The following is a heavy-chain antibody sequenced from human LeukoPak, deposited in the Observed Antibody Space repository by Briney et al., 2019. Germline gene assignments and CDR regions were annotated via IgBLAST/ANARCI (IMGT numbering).Heavy chain of an antibody. V-gene: IGHV3-7*01. CDR2: IKQDGSEK. J-gene: IGHJ4*02. D-gene: IGHD3-22*01. Sequence: PGGSLRLSCAASGFTFSSYWMSWVRQAPGKGLEWVANIKQDGSEKYYVDSVKGRFTISRDNAKNSLYLQMNSLRAEDTAVYYCARDYASYYDSRGAFADYWGQGTLVTVSS. CDR3: ARDYASYYDSRGAFADY. CDR1: GFTFSSYW.